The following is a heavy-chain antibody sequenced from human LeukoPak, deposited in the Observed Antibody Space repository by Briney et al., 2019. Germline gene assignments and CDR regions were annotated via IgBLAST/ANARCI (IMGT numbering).Heavy chain of an antibody. D-gene: IGHD4-17*01. CDR2: IYYSGST. CDR1: GGSISSYY. V-gene: IGHV4-59*08. J-gene: IGHJ3*02. CDR3: ARHEGYGDYEEDAFDI. Sequence: SETLSLTCTVSGGSISSYYWSWIRQPPGKGLEWIGYIYYSGSTNYNPSLKSRVTISVDTSKNQFSLKLSSVPAADTAVYYCARHEGYGDYEEDAFDIWGQGTMATVSS.